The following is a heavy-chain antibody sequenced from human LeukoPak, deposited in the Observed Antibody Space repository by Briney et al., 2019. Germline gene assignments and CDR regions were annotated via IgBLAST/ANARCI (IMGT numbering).Heavy chain of an antibody. CDR1: GFTFSRYW. D-gene: IGHD1-1*01. Sequence: GGSLRLSCAVSGFTFSRYWMHWVRQAPGKGLVWVSRINTDGTSTKYSDSVKGRFTISRDNAKNTLYLQMNSLRDEDTAVYYCVKDRTREGNRLFEHWGQGTLVTVSS. CDR3: VKDRTREGNRLFEH. V-gene: IGHV3-74*01. CDR2: INTDGTST. J-gene: IGHJ4*02.